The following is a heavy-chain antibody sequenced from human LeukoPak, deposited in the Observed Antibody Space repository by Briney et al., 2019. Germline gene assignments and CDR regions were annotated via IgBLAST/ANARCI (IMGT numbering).Heavy chain of an antibody. Sequence: GGSLRLSCAASGLTFSSYAMSWVRQAPGKGLEWVSAISESGDSTSYADSVKGRFTISRDNSKNTLYLQMNSLRAEDTAIYYCAKYGSSGWNDAFDIWGQGTMVTVSS. D-gene: IGHD6-19*01. CDR1: GLTFSSYA. CDR3: AKYGSSGWNDAFDI. J-gene: IGHJ3*02. CDR2: ISESGDST. V-gene: IGHV3-23*01.